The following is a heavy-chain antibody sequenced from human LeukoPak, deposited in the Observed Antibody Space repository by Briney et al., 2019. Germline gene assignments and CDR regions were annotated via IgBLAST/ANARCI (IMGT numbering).Heavy chain of an antibody. V-gene: IGHV1-69*13. CDR3: ASNGDYPLYYFDY. D-gene: IGHD4-17*01. Sequence: ASVKVSCTASGGTFSSYAISWVRQAPGQGLEWMGGIIPIFGTANYAQKSQGRVTITADESTSTAYMELSSLRSEDTAVYYCASNGDYPLYYFDYWGQGTLVTVSS. CDR2: IIPIFGTA. CDR1: GGTFSSYA. J-gene: IGHJ4*02.